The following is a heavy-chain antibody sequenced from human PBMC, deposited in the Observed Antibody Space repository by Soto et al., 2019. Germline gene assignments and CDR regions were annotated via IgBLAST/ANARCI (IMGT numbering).Heavy chain of an antibody. Sequence: PGESLKISCKGSGYSFTSYWIGWVRQMPGKGLEWMGMIYPGDSDTRYSPSFQGQVTISADKSISTAYLQWSRLKASDTAISYWERSYYYDSSRTTVGDWGERTLV. D-gene: IGHD3-22*01. CDR1: GYSFTSYW. CDR2: IYPGDSDT. J-gene: IGHJ4*02. CDR3: ERSYYYDSSRTTVGD. V-gene: IGHV5-51*01.